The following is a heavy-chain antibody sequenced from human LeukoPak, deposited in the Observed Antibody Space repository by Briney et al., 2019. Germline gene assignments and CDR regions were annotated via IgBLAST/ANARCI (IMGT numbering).Heavy chain of an antibody. V-gene: IGHV4-59*01. J-gene: IGHJ4*02. CDR2: IYYSGNT. D-gene: IGHD3-10*02. CDR3: ARSTGSTMSIDY. CDR1: GGSISPYY. Sequence: KSSETLSLTCTVSGGSISPYYWSWIRQPPGKGLEWLGYIYYSGNTEYKPSLKSRVAMSVDTSKNQFSLRLSSVTAADTAVYYCARSTGSTMSIDYWGQGTLVTVSS.